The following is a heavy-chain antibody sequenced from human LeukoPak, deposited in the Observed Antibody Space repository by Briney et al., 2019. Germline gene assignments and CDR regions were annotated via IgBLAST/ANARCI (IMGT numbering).Heavy chain of an antibody. CDR1: RDSVSNNTW. Sequence: SETLSLTCAVSRDSVSNNTWWSWVRPPPGKGLEWIGEIYHTGFTRYNPSLESRVTMSVDKSKNQFSLSLSSVTAADTAVYFCARDGRYTYGSNLLDCWGQGTLVTVSS. CDR2: IYHTGFT. V-gene: IGHV4-4*02. J-gene: IGHJ4*02. CDR3: ARDGRYTYGSNLLDC. D-gene: IGHD4/OR15-4a*01.